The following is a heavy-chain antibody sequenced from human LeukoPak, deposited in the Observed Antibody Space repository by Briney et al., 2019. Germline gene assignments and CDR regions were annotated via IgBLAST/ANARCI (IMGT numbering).Heavy chain of an antibody. CDR3: ARDWPGGYCSSTSCYGY. J-gene: IGHJ4*02. CDR1: GGTFSSYA. V-gene: IGHV1-69*06. Sequence: ASVKVSCKASGGTFSSYAISWVRQAPGQGLEWMGGIIPIFGTANYAQKFQGRVTITADKSTSTAYMELSSLRSEDTAVYYCARDWPGGYCSSTSCYGYWGQGTLVTVSS. D-gene: IGHD2-2*01. CDR2: IIPIFGTA.